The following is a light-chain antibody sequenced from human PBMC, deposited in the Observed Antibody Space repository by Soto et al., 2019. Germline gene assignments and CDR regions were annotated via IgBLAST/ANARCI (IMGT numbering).Light chain of an antibody. CDR1: QSVSSTF. V-gene: IGKV3-20*01. J-gene: IGKJ1*01. Sequence: EIVLTQSPGTLSLSPGERATLSCRASQSVSSTFFAWYQQKPGQALRLLLYATSTRAAGFPDRFSGSGSGTDFTLTISSLEPEDFAVYYCQQYGDTPVTFGQGTKVEL. CDR2: ATS. CDR3: QQYGDTPVT.